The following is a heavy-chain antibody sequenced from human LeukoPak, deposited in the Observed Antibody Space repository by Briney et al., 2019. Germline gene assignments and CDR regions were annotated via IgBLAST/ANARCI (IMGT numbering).Heavy chain of an antibody. CDR2: IIPIFGTA. D-gene: IGHD5-18*01. CDR1: GGTFSSYA. J-gene: IGHJ4*02. CDR3: ARISSSPAMGFDY. V-gene: IGHV1-69*05. Sequence: SVKVSCKASGGTFSSYAISWVRQAPGQGLEWMGGIIPIFGTATYAQKFQGRVTITTDESTSTAYMELSSLRSEDTAVYYCARISSSPAMGFDYWGQGTLVTVSS.